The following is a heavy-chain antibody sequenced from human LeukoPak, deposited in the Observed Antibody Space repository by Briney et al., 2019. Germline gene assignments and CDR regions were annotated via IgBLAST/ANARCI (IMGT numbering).Heavy chain of an antibody. Sequence: PSETLSLTCTVSGGSITGFYWSWIRQPPGKGLEWIGYIYYTGSTNYNPSLKSRVTISVDTSKSQFSPRLSSVTAADTAVYYCARVPITMVRGKNYYYYGMDVWGQGTTVTVSS. CDR3: ARVPITMVRGKNYYYYGMDV. J-gene: IGHJ6*02. CDR2: IYYTGST. CDR1: GGSITGFY. D-gene: IGHD3-10*01. V-gene: IGHV4-59*01.